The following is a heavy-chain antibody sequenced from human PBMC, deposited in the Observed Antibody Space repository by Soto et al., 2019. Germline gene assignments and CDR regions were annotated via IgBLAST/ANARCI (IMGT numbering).Heavy chain of an antibody. Sequence: SETLSLTCTVSGGSISSSSYYWGWIRQPPGKGLEWIGSIYYSGSSYYNPSLKSRLTISVDTSKNQFSLKLSSVTAADTAVYYCASRLRSGYCSGGTCNNGFDPWGQGTLVTVPS. CDR3: ASRLRSGYCSGGTCNNGFDP. CDR2: IYYSGSS. D-gene: IGHD2-15*01. J-gene: IGHJ5*02. CDR1: GGSISSSSYY. V-gene: IGHV4-39*01.